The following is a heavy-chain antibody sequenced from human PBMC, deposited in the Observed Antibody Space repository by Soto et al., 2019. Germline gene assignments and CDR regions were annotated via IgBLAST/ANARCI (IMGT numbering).Heavy chain of an antibody. CDR2: LNGSGGTT. CDR3: AKQRAGYGSGSDTYYFDF. Sequence: EVQLLESGGGLVQPGGSLRLSCSTSGFTFSTYAMNWVRQAPGKGLEWVSALNGSGGTTYYADSVRGRFTISRDNSKNTLFLQMNSLRAEDTALYSCAKQRAGYGSGSDTYYFDFWGQGTLVTVSS. V-gene: IGHV3-23*01. CDR1: GFTFSTYA. J-gene: IGHJ4*02. D-gene: IGHD3-10*01.